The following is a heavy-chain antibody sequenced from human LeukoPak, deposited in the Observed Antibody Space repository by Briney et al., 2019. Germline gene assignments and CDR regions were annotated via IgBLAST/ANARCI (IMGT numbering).Heavy chain of an antibody. CDR1: GGSISSDY. V-gene: IGHV4-59*01. J-gene: IGHJ4*02. CDR2: IYYSGST. Sequence: PSETLSLTCTVSGGSISSDYWSWIRQPPGKGLEWIGYIYYSGSTNYNPSLKSRVTISVDTSKNQFSLKLSSVTAADTAVYYCARGALDHYFDYWGQGTLVTVSS. CDR3: ARGALDHYFDY.